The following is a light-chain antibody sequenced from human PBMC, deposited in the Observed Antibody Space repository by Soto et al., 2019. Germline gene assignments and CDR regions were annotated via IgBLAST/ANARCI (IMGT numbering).Light chain of an antibody. CDR2: DVS. CDR1: SSDVGAYNY. CDR3: SSYPTSSTYV. V-gene: IGLV2-14*01. J-gene: IGLJ1*01. Sequence: QSALTQPASVSGYPGQSITISCTGASSDVGAYNYVAWCQQHPGKGPKLLIYDVSNRPSGFSSRFSGSKSGNTASLTISGLRAEDEADYFCSSYPTSSTYVFGTGTKVTVL.